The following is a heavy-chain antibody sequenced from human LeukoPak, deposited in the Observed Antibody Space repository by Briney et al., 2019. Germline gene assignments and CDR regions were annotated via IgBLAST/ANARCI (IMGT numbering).Heavy chain of an antibody. CDR2: TYYRSKWYN. CDR3: ARDLTPFGSGSYPNWFDP. J-gene: IGHJ5*02. CDR1: GDSVSSDISA. D-gene: IGHD3-10*01. Sequence: SQTLSLTCAISGDSVSSDISAWNWIRQSPSRGLEWLGRTYYRSKWYNDYAVSMKSRITINPDTSKNQFSLQLNSVTPEDTAVYYCARDLTPFGSGSYPNWFDPWGQGTLVTVSS. V-gene: IGHV6-1*01.